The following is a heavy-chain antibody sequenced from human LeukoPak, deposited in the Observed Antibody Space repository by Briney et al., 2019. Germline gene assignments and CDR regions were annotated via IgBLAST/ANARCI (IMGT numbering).Heavy chain of an antibody. D-gene: IGHD6-13*01. V-gene: IGHV3-30*18. CDR1: GFTFSSYG. J-gene: IGHJ4*02. CDR2: ISYDGSNK. CDR3: AKGGADWAAAG. Sequence: GGSLRLSCAASGFTFSSYGMHWVRQAPGKGLEWVAVISYDGSNKYYADSVKGRFTISRDNSKNTLYLQMNSLRAEDTAVYYCAKGGADWAAAGWGQGTLVTVSS.